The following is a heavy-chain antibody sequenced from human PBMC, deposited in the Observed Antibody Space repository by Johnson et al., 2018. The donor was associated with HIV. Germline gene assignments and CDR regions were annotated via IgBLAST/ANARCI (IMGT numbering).Heavy chain of an antibody. CDR3: AKDRALGWERLGAFDI. Sequence: VQLVESGGGVVWPGGSLRLSCAASGFNFNDYGMTWVRQVTGKGLEWVSGINWNGGSTGYADSVKGRFTISRDNAKSSLYLQINDLRAEDTAFYYCAKDRALGWERLGAFDIWSQGTMVIVSS. D-gene: IGHD1-26*01. CDR2: INWNGGST. CDR1: GFNFNDYG. V-gene: IGHV3-20*04. J-gene: IGHJ3*02.